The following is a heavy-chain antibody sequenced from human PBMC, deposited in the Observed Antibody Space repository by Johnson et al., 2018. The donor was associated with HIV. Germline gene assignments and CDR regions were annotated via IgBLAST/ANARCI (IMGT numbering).Heavy chain of an antibody. CDR1: GFNFSNDA. CDR3: ARDRGAGSSGAFDI. D-gene: IGHD6-6*01. V-gene: IGHV3-30*04. CDR2: MSYDGSNK. J-gene: IGHJ3*02. Sequence: QVQLVESGGGVVQPGRSLRLPCAASGFNFSNDAIHWVRQAPGKGLEWVAIMSYDGSNKYYADSVKGRFTISRDNSKNTLYLQMNSLRAEDTAVYYCARDRGAGSSGAFDIWGQGTMVTVSS.